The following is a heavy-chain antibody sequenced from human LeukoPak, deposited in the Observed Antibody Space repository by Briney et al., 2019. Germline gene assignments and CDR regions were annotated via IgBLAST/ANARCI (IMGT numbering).Heavy chain of an antibody. J-gene: IGHJ4*02. CDR1: GFTFDDYG. CDR3: ARDGGDCGGDTCYVDY. Sequence: GGSLRLSCAASGFTFDDYGMSWVRQAPGRGLEWVSGIKWNGGSTGYADSVKGRFTISRDNAKNSLYLQMNSLRAEDTALYYCARDGGDCGGDTCYVDYWGQGTLVTVSS. V-gene: IGHV3-20*04. D-gene: IGHD2-21*01. CDR2: IKWNGGST.